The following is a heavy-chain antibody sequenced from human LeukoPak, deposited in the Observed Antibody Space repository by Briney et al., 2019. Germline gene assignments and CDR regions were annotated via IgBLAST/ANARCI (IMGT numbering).Heavy chain of an antibody. CDR2: ISSSSSYI. CDR1: GFTFSSYS. D-gene: IGHD3-10*01. V-gene: IGHV3-21*01. CDR3: ARDPYYYGSGSYYKFFAF. J-gene: IGHJ4*02. Sequence: GGSLRLSCAASGFTFSSYSMSWVRQAPGKGLEWVSSISSSSSYIYYADSVKGRFTISRDNAKNSLYLQMNSLRAEDTAVYYCARDPYYYGSGSYYKFFAFWGQGTLVTVSS.